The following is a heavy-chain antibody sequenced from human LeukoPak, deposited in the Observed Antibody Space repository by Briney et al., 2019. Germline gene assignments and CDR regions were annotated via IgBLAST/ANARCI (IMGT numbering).Heavy chain of an antibody. CDR3: ARGPLDIVATRKYYYYGMDV. J-gene: IGHJ6*02. CDR2: MNPNSGNT. CDR1: GYTFTSYD. V-gene: IGHV1-8*01. Sequence: ASVKVSCKASGYTFTSYDINWVRQATGQGLEWMGWMNPNSGNTGYAQKFQGRVTMTRNTSISTAYMELSSLRSEDTAVYYCARGPLDIVATRKYYYYGMDVWGQGTTVTVSS. D-gene: IGHD5-12*01.